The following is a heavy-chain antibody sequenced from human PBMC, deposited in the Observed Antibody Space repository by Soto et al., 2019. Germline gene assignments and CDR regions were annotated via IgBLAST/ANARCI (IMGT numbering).Heavy chain of an antibody. CDR2: IYYIGIT. V-gene: IGHV4-39*01. CDR1: GGAISSSSYY. D-gene: IGHD3-10*01. J-gene: IGHJ4*02. CDR3: ATTRPGFGEFQHPPADY. Sequence: ETLCLTCTVSGGAISSSSYYWGCIRQPPGMGLEWIGSIYYIGITSSNPSLMSRVTISVDTSKNQFSLKLSSVTAADTAVYYSATTRPGFGEFQHPPADYWGPGTLVTSPQ.